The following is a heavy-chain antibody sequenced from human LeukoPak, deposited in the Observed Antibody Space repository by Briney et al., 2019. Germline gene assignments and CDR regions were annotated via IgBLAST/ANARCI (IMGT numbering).Heavy chain of an antibody. CDR3: ARAQTAAAIFDY. J-gene: IGHJ4*02. V-gene: IGHV3-30-3*01. CDR2: ISYDGSNK. D-gene: IGHD6-13*01. Sequence: PGGSLRLSCAASGFTFSSYAMHWVRQAPGKGLEWVAVISYDGSNKYYADSVKGRFTISRDNSKNTLYLQMNSLRAEDTAVYYCARAQTAAAIFDYWGQGTLVTVSS. CDR1: GFTFSSYA.